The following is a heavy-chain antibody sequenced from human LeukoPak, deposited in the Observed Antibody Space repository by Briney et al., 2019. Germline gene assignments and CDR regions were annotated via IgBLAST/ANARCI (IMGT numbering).Heavy chain of an antibody. Sequence: SETLSLTCTVSGGSISGGSYYWSWIRQPAGKGLEWIGRIYTSGSTNYNPSLKSRVTISVDTSKNQFSLKLSSVTAADTAVYYCASDVDTAMAPSNWGQGTLVTVSS. J-gene: IGHJ4*02. V-gene: IGHV4-61*02. D-gene: IGHD5-18*01. CDR1: GGSISGGSYY. CDR2: IYTSGST. CDR3: ASDVDTAMAPSN.